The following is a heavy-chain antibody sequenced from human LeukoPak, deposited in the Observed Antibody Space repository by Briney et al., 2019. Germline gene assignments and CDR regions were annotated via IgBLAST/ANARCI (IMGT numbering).Heavy chain of an antibody. V-gene: IGHV4-59*01. J-gene: IGHJ5*02. CDR2: IYYSGST. D-gene: IGHD1-26*01. Sequence: KASETLSLTCTVSGGSISPYYWTWIRQPPGKGLEYIGYIYYSGSTNYNPSLKSRVTISVDTSKNQLSLKLSSVTAADTAVYYCARGHYRGTYPLHWFDPWGQGTLVTVSS. CDR3: ARGHYRGTYPLHWFDP. CDR1: GGSISPYY.